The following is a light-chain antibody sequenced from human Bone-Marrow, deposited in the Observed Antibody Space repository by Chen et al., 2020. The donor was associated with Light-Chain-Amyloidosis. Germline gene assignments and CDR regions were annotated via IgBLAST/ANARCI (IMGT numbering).Light chain of an antibody. V-gene: IGLV2-14*01. Sequence: QSALTQPASGSGSPGQSITISCTGTSSDVGGYQYVSWYQQHPGKAPKLTIYEVSNRPSGISNRFSGSRSGNTASLTISGLQAEDEADYYCSSYTGSSTYVFGTGTKVTVL. CDR2: EVS. CDR1: SSDVGGYQY. CDR3: SSYTGSSTYV. J-gene: IGLJ1*01.